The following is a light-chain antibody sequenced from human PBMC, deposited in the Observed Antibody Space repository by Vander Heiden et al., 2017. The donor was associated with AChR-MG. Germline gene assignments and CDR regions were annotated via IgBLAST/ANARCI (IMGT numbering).Light chain of an antibody. CDR2: YVH. CDR3: SSYTTSSTL. CDR1: SSDGGGYYY. Sequence: SVLNPPASVSGPPRPTITTSCTGTSSDGGGYYYVSWQQPHPSKAPQIMLYYVHKRPSGVCVRFSRSESGDTASLTIFGLQAEDEAYYYCSSYTTSSTLFGGGTKLTVL. V-gene: IGLV2-14*03. J-gene: IGLJ2*01.